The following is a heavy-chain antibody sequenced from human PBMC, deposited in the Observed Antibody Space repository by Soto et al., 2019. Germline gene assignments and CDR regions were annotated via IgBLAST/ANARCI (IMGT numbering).Heavy chain of an antibody. Sequence: EVNLVESGGGLVQPGGSLRLSCEASGFLFSNYWMHWVRQAPGQGLVWVSRINPDGSSRNYADSVRGRFTTSRDNAKNTLYLKVDGLSADDSGSYFCARSGECGGDCYDIWGQGTLVSVSS. V-gene: IGHV3-74*01. CDR2: INPDGSSR. J-gene: IGHJ4*02. CDR3: ARSGECGGDCYDI. CDR1: GFLFSNYW. D-gene: IGHD2-21*01.